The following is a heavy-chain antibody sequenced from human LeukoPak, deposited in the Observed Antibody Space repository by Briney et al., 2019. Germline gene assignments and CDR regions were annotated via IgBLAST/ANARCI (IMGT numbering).Heavy chain of an antibody. J-gene: IGHJ4*02. CDR3: ARTRGTLDY. CDR2: IYHSGST. CDR1: GDSISSYY. D-gene: IGHD1-1*01. Sequence: SETLSLTCTVPGDSISSYYWSWIRQPPGKGLEWIGYIYHSGSTYYNPSLKSRVTISVDRSKNQFSLKLSSVTAADTAVYYCARTRGTLDYWGQGTLVTVSS. V-gene: IGHV4-59*12.